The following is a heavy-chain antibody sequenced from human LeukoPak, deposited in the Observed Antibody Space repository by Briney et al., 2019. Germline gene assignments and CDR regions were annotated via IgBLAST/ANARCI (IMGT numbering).Heavy chain of an antibody. CDR3: ARDAAPGNCSSTSCYRYYYYYYMDV. Sequence: GGSLRLSCAASGFTFSSYEMNWVRQAPGKGLEWVSYIISRGSTIYYADSVKGRFTISRDNAKNSVYLQMNSLRDEDTAVYYCARDAAPGNCSSTSCYRYYYYYYMDVWGKGTTVTVSS. CDR1: GFTFSSYE. D-gene: IGHD2-2*01. V-gene: IGHV3-48*03. CDR2: IISRGSTI. J-gene: IGHJ6*03.